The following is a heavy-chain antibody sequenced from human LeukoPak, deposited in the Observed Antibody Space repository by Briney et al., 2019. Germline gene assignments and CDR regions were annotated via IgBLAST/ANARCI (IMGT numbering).Heavy chain of an antibody. J-gene: IGHJ4*02. CDR3: ARGSYYYDSSGYYSFPSDY. CDR1: GYTFTSYG. Sequence: ASVKVSCKASGYTFTSYGISWVRQAPGQGLEWMGWISAYNGNTNYAQKLQGRVTMTTDTSTSTAYMELRSLRSDDTAVYYCARGSYYYDSSGYYSFPSDYWGQGTLVTVSS. CDR2: ISAYNGNT. D-gene: IGHD3-22*01. V-gene: IGHV1-18*01.